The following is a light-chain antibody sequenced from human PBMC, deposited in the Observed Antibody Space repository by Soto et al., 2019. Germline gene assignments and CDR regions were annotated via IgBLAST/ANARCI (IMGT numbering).Light chain of an antibody. CDR1: SSDVGGYNY. V-gene: IGLV2-14*01. Sequence: QSVLTQPASVSGSPGQSITISSTGNSSDVGGYNYVSWYQQHPGKAPKFMIYDVSNRPSGVSNRFSGSKSGNTASLTISGLQADDEADYYCSSYTSSNTLVFGTGT. J-gene: IGLJ1*01. CDR2: DVS. CDR3: SSYTSSNTLV.